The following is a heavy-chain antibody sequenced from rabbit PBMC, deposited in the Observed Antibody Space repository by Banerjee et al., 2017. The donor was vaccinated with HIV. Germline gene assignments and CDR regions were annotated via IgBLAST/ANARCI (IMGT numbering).Heavy chain of an antibody. V-gene: IGHV1S45*01. CDR2: IDTSYGNT. J-gene: IGHJ3*01. CDR3: ARGYGGYGWTTRLAL. CDR1: GFTISSSYY. Sequence: QEQLEESGGDLVKPEGSLTLTCTASGFTISSSYYMCWVRQAPGKGLEWIACIDTSYGNTAYASWAKGRFTISKTSSTSVTLQMTSLTAADTATYFCARGYGGYGWTTRLALWGQGTLVTVS. D-gene: IGHD6-1*01.